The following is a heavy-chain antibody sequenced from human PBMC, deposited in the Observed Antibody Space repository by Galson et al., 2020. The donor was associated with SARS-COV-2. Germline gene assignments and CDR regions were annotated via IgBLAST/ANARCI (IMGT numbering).Heavy chain of an antibody. CDR3: ARESYDSGWFDY. Sequence: SCAASGFSFSSYWMTWVRQAPGKGLEWVAIIKQDGSDKYYVDSVKGRFTISRDNAKNSLYLHMNSLRAEDTAVYYCARESYDSGWFDYWGQGTLVTVSS. D-gene: IGHD6-19*01. V-gene: IGHV3-7*03. J-gene: IGHJ4*02. CDR2: IKQDGSDK. CDR1: GFSFSSYW.